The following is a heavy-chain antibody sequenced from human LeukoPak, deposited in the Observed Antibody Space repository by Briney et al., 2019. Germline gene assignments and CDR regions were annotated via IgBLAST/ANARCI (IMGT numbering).Heavy chain of an antibody. V-gene: IGHV3-74*01. D-gene: IGHD1-26*01. CDR3: ARVATGSYHFDY. CDR2: IKTDGSIT. Sequence: GGSLRLSCAASGFTFSSYWMHWVRQAPGKGLVWVSRIKTDGSITSYADSVKDRFTISRDNAKNTLYVQMNSLRVEDTAVYYCARVATGSYHFDYWGQGTLVTVSS. CDR1: GFTFSSYW. J-gene: IGHJ4*02.